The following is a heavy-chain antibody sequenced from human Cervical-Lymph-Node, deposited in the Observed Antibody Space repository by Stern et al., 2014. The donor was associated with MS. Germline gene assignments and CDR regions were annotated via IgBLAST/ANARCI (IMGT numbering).Heavy chain of an antibody. CDR1: GGTFSDYA. Sequence: VHLVESGPEVKKPGSSVKVSCKASGGTFSDYAINWVRQAPGQGLEWMGGINPIFGTANYAQSFQGRVTITADESTRTAYMELSSLRSEDTAIYYCARKVDYSQYYFNDWGQGTLVTVSS. D-gene: IGHD2-15*01. CDR3: ARKVDYSQYYFND. V-gene: IGHV1-69*01. CDR2: INPIFGTA. J-gene: IGHJ4*02.